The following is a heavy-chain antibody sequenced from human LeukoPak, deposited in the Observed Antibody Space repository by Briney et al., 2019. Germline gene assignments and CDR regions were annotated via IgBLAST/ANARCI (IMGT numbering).Heavy chain of an antibody. CDR2: IYYSGST. Sequence: SETLSLTCTVSGGSISSYYWSWIRQPPGKGLERIGYIYYSGSTNYNPSLKSRVTISVDTSKNQFSLKLSSVTAADTAVYYCARGGSGYDWFDPWGEGTLVTVSS. CDR3: ARGGSGYDWFDP. CDR1: GGSISSYY. V-gene: IGHV4-59*01. J-gene: IGHJ5*02. D-gene: IGHD5-12*01.